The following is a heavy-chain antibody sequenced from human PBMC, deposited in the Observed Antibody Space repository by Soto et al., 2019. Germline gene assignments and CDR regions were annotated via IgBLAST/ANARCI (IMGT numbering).Heavy chain of an antibody. J-gene: IGHJ6*02. D-gene: IGHD3-16*02. CDR1: GGSINSGDYH. CDR3: ARDYRVPSAGAMDV. CDR2: IYYSGST. Sequence: QVQLQESGPGLLKPSQTLSLTCTVSGGSINSGDYHWSWIRQSPGKGLEWIGAIYYSGSTYYNPSLKSRIRISVDTSKNQFSLKVNSVTAADTAVYYWARDYRVPSAGAMDVWGQGTTVTVSS. V-gene: IGHV4-30-4*01.